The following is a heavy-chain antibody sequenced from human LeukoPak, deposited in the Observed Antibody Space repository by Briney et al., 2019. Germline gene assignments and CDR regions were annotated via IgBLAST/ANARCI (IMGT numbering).Heavy chain of an antibody. D-gene: IGHD6-13*01. J-gene: IGHJ4*02. CDR3: ARGPRYSFY. Sequence: GGSLRLSCSASGFIVSHNYMTWVRQAPGKGLEWISVIYTDGTTYYADSVKGRFTISRDQANNTLYLQMNTLRDEDTAVYYCARGPRYSFYWGQGTLVSVSS. CDR2: IYTDGTT. CDR1: GFIVSHNY. V-gene: IGHV3-53*01.